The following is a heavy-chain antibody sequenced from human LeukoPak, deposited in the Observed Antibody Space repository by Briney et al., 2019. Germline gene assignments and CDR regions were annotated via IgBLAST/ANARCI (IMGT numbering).Heavy chain of an antibody. V-gene: IGHV1-24*01. CDR2: FDPEDGET. CDR3: ARSRENEVVAATPDVYYFDY. CDR1: GYTLTELS. Sequence: GASVKVSCKVSGYTLTELSMHWVRQAPGKGLEWMGGFDPEDGETIYAQKFQGRVTMTEDTSTDTAYMELSSLRSEDTAVYYCARSRENEVVAATPDVYYFDYWGQGTLVTVSS. D-gene: IGHD2-15*01. J-gene: IGHJ4*02.